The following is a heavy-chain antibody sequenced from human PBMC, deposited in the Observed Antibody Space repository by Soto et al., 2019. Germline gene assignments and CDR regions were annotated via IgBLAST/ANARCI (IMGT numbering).Heavy chain of an antibody. D-gene: IGHD3-3*01. V-gene: IGHV4-30-4*01. CDR1: GGSISSGDYY. J-gene: IGHJ6*01. CDR2: IYYSGST. CDR3: ARDNILGILYGGMEV. Sequence: LSLTFTVSGGSISSGDYYWSWIRQPPGKGLEWIGYIYYSGSTYYNPSLKSRVTISVDTSKNQFSLKLSSVTAADTAVYYCARDNILGILYGGMEVWGQGTTVSVS.